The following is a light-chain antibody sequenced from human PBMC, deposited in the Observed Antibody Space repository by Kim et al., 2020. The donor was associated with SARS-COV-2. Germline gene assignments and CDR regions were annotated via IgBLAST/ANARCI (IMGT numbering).Light chain of an antibody. CDR3: QVWDGITDHPV. V-gene: IGLV3-21*04. CDR1: NIGRKV. CDR2: YDS. J-gene: IGLJ2*01. Sequence: PGQTAMISCGGNNIGRKVLHWYQQKPGQAPVLVISYDSDRPSGIPERFSGSNSGNTATLTISRVEAGDEADYNCQVWDGITDHPVFGGGTQLTVL.